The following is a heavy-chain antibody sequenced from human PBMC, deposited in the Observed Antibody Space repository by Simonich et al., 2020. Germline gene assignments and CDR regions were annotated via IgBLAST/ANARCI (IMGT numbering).Heavy chain of an antibody. D-gene: IGHD7-27*01. CDR3: ARGRLTGDKGAFDI. J-gene: IGHJ3*02. CDR2: INPNRGGT. CDR1: GYTFTGYY. V-gene: IGHV1-2*02. Sequence: QVQLVQSGAEVKKPGASVKVSCKASGYTFTGYYMHWVRQAPGQGLGWRGWINPNRGGTNYAQKFQGRVTMTRDTSISTAYRELSRLRSDDTAVYYCARGRLTGDKGAFDIWGQGTMVTVSS.